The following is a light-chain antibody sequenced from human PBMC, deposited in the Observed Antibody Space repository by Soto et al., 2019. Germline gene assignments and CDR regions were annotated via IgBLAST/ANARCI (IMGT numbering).Light chain of an antibody. CDR1: QTISSS. CDR3: QHTAT. J-gene: IGKJ1*01. CDR2: RAS. V-gene: IGKV1-5*03. Sequence: DIQMTQSPSTLSASVGDRVTITCRASQTISSSLAWYQQKPGKAPKPLIYRASSLESGVPSRFSGSGSGTEFTLTICSLQPDDFATNYCQHTATFGQGTKVEIK.